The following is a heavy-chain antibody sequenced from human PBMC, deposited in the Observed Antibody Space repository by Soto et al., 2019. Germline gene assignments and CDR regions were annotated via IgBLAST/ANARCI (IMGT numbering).Heavy chain of an antibody. V-gene: IGHV4-31*03. CDR2: IYDTESA. Sequence: SETLSLTCSVSCESISSGGYYWSWIRHLPGKGLEWIGYIYDTESAYYNPSLKSRVSISMDTSENHFAMRLTSVTAADSAVYYCARASSSSSAADYWGQGLQVTVSS. J-gene: IGHJ4*02. CDR1: CESISSGGYY. CDR3: ARASSSSSAADY. D-gene: IGHD6-6*01.